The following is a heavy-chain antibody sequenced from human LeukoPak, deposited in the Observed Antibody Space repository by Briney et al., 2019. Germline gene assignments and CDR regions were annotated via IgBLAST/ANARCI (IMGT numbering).Heavy chain of an antibody. J-gene: IGHJ6*02. V-gene: IGHV3-23*01. CDR3: AKDIGRGYCSGGSCYRDSGLPYYYYGMDV. D-gene: IGHD2-15*01. Sequence: GGSLRLSCAVSGFTFSSYAMSWVRQAPGKGLEWVSNINSADNTYYADSVKGRFIISRDNSKNTLYLQMNSLRAEDTALYYCAKDIGRGYCSGGSCYRDSGLPYYYYGMDVWGQGTTVTVSS. CDR2: INSADNT. CDR1: GFTFSSYA.